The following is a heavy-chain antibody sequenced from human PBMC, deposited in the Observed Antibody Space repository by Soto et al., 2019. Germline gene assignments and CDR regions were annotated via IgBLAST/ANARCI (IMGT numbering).Heavy chain of an antibody. D-gene: IGHD2-8*02. CDR2: ISYDGSNK. V-gene: IGHV3-30-3*01. CDR1: GFTFSSYA. Sequence: GGSLRLSCAASGFTFSSYAMHWVRQAPGKGLEWVAVISYDGSNKYYADSVKGRFTISRDNSENTLYLQMNSLRAEDTAVYYCAREGAGGASYYYYGMDVWGQGTTVTVSS. CDR3: AREGAGGASYYYYGMDV. J-gene: IGHJ6*02.